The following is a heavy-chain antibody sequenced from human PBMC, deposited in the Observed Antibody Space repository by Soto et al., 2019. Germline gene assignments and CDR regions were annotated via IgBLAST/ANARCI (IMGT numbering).Heavy chain of an antibody. CDR1: GGSISSSNW. CDR3: ARGEGYSSGWYEYFQH. D-gene: IGHD6-19*01. CDR2: IYHSGST. J-gene: IGHJ1*01. Sequence: SETLSLTCAVSGGSISSSNWWSWVRQPPGKGLEWIGEIYHSGSTNYNPSLKSRVTISVDKSKNQFSLKLSSVTAADTAVYYCARGEGYSSGWYEYFQHWGQGTLVTVSS. V-gene: IGHV4-4*02.